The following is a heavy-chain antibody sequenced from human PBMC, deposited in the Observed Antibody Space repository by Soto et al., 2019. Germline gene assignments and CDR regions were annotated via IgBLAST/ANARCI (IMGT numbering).Heavy chain of an antibody. CDR2: INHSGST. CDR1: GGSFSGYY. CDR3: ARERYLDSSSKNYYLDY. V-gene: IGHV4-34*01. D-gene: IGHD6-13*01. J-gene: IGHJ4*02. Sequence: PSETLSLTCAVYGGSFSGYYWSWIRQPPGKGLEWIGEINHSGSTNYNPSLKSRVTISVDTSKNQFSLKLSSVTAADTAVYYCARERYLDSSSKNYYLDYWGQGTLVTVSS.